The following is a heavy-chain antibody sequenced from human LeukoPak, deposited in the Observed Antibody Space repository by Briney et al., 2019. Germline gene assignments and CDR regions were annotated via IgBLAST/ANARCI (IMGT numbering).Heavy chain of an antibody. Sequence: PGGSLRLSCAASRFTFSSHEMNWVRQAPGRGLEWVSYISRSGSSISYTDSVEGRFTISRDNAKNSLYLQMNSLRAEDTAVYYCARDGSNFDPFDYWGQGTLVTVSS. CDR2: ISRSGSSI. V-gene: IGHV3-48*03. CDR1: RFTFSSHE. J-gene: IGHJ4*02. D-gene: IGHD4-11*01. CDR3: ARDGSNFDPFDY.